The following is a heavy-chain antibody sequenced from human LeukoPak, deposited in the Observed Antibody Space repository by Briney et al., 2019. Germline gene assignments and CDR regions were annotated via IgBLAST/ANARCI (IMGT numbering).Heavy chain of an antibody. CDR2: IYYSGST. J-gene: IGHJ4*02. CDR3: ASHPLPAAFSDY. CDR1: GGSISSSSYY. D-gene: IGHD2-2*01. Sequence: SETLSLPCTVSGGSISSSSYYWGWIRQPPGKGLEWIGSIYYSGSTYYNPSLKSRVTISVDTSKNQFSLKLSSVTAADTAVYYCASHPLPAAFSDYWGQGTLVTVSS. V-gene: IGHV4-39*01.